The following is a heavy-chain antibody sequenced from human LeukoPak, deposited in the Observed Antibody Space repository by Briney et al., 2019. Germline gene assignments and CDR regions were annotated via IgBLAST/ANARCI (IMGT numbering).Heavy chain of an antibody. CDR1: GFTFSSYA. CDR2: ISGSGGST. V-gene: IGHV3-23*01. J-gene: IGHJ5*02. D-gene: IGHD6-6*01. CDR3: ARGLFDYSSSSTSP. Sequence: GGSLRLSCAASGFTFSSYAMSWVRQAPGKGLEWVSAISGSGGSTYYADSVKGRFTISRDNAKNTLYLQMNSLRAEDTAVYYCARGLFDYSSSSTSPWGPGTLVTVSS.